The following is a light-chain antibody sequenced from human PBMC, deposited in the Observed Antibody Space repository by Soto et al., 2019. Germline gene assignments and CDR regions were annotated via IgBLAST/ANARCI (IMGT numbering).Light chain of an antibody. CDR1: QNINSPY. V-gene: IGKV3-20*01. CDR3: QHYGSSPRRT. CDR2: RTS. J-gene: IGKJ1*01. Sequence: VLTQSPGTLSLSPGDRATLSCRVNQNINSPYLAWYQHKPGQAPRLLVFRTSSRATGIPDRFSGRRSGTDFTLTIHRLEAEDFALYYCQHYGSSPRRTFGQGTKVEMK.